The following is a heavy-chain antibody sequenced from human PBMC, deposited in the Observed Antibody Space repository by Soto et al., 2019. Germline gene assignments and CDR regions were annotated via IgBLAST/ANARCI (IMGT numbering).Heavy chain of an antibody. CDR2: IYHTGST. Sequence: SETLSLTCTVSGDSISSGGYSWSWIRQPPRKGLEWIGYIYHTGSTSYSPSLKSRFTITVDKSKNQFPLSLNSVTAADTAIYYCARAHYGPSGYYFDSWGQGTLVTVSS. V-gene: IGHV4-30-2*01. J-gene: IGHJ4*02. D-gene: IGHD3-22*01. CDR1: GDSISSGGYS. CDR3: ARAHYGPSGYYFDS.